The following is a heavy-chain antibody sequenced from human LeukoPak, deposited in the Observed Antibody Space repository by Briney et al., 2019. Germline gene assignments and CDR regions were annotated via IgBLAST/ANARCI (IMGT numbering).Heavy chain of an antibody. CDR1: GFTFRSDW. CDR2: INPDGSAT. D-gene: IGHD7-27*01. J-gene: IGHJ4*02. Sequence: GGSLRLACAASGFTFRSDWMSWVRQSPEKGLEWAANINPDGSATYYVDSVKGRFTISRDNAKNSLYLQMNSLRAEDTALYYCAKFSGDAYYWGQGTLVTVSS. V-gene: IGHV3-7*03. CDR3: AKFSGDAYY.